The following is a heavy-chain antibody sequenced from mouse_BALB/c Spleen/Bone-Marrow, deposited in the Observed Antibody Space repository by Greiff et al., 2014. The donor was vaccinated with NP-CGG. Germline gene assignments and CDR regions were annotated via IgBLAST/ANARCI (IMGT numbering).Heavy chain of an antibody. CDR2: ISSAGST. CDR1: GFTFSSYA. V-gene: IGHV5-6-5*01. J-gene: IGHJ4*01. D-gene: IGHD5-5*01. Sequence: DVKLVESGGGLVKPGGSLKLSCAASGFTFSSYAMSWVRQTPEKRLEWVASISSAGSTYYPNSVKGRFTVSRDNARNILYLRMSSLRSEDTAMYYCVRWTTYPLMDYWGQGTSVTVSS. CDR3: VRWTTYPLMDY.